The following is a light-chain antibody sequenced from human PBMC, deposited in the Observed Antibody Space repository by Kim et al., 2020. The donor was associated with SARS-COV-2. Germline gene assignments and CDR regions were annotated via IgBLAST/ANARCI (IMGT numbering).Light chain of an antibody. CDR2: GAS. CDR3: QQYNDRVS. Sequence: SVSPGGRATLSCRAIQSVSSNLAWYQQKPGQAPTLLIYGASTRATGTPTRFSGSGSGTEFTLTINYLQSGDFAVYYCQQYNDRVSFGGGTKVDIK. V-gene: IGKV3-15*01. CDR1: QSVSSN. J-gene: IGKJ4*01.